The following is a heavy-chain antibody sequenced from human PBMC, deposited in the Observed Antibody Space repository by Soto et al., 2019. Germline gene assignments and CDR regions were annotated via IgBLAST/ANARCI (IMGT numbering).Heavy chain of an antibody. D-gene: IGHD2-2*01. V-gene: IGHV4-34*01. CDR1: GGSFSGYY. Sequence: SETLSLTCAVYGGSFSGYYWSWIRQPPGKGLEWIGEINHSGSTNYNPSLKSRVTISVDTSKNQFSLKLSSVTAADTAVYYCARARVVPPARYYYYYGMDVWGQGXTVTVSS. CDR3: ARARVVPPARYYYYYGMDV. CDR2: INHSGST. J-gene: IGHJ6*02.